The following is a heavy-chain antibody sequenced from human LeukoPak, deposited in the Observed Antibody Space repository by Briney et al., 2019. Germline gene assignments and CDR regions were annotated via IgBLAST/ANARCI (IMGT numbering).Heavy chain of an antibody. CDR3: AKIAVAGSDFDC. CDR2: INSDGSST. J-gene: IGHJ4*02. CDR1: GFTFNTYW. Sequence: GSLRLSCAASGFTFNTYWMHWVRQAPGKGLVWVSRINSDGSSTAYADSVKGRFTISKDNAKNTLYLQMNSLRVEDTAVYYCAKIAVAGSDFDCWGQGTLVTVSS. V-gene: IGHV3-74*03. D-gene: IGHD6-19*01.